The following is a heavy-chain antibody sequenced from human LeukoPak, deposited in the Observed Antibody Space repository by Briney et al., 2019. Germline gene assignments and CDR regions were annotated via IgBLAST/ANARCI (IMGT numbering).Heavy chain of an antibody. CDR3: ASERRGYYSFFDY. CDR1: GGSISGYY. CDR2: IFYSGST. Sequence: SDTLSLTCSVSGGSISGYYWSWIRQPPGKGLEWIGYIFYSGSTNYNPSLKSRVTISVDTSKNQFSLKLTSVTAADTAVYYCASERRGYYSFFDYWGQGTLVTVSS. J-gene: IGHJ4*02. V-gene: IGHV4-59*07. D-gene: IGHD3-3*01.